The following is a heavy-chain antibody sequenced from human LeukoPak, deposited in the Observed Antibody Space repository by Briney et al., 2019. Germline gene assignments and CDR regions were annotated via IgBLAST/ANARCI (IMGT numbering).Heavy chain of an antibody. D-gene: IGHD5-18*01. CDR2: IYYSGST. J-gene: IGHJ4*02. Sequence: ASETLSLTCTVSGGSISSSSYYWGWIRQPPGKGLEWIGSIYYSGSTYYNPSLKSRVTISVDTSKNQFSLKLSSVTAADTAVYYCARDSEGYGYIYYWGQGTLVTVSS. V-gene: IGHV4-39*02. CDR3: ARDSEGYGYIYY. CDR1: GGSISSSSYY.